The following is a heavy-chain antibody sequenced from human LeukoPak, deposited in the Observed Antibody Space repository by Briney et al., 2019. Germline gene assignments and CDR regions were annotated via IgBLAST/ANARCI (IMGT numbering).Heavy chain of an antibody. CDR3: AREVGGGASGQ. CDR1: GFTFSSYS. V-gene: IGHV3-66*01. CDR2: IYSDGTI. Sequence: GGSLRLSCAASGFTFSSYSMNWVRQAPGKGLEWVSVIYSDGTISYADSVKGRFTISRDNSENTLYLQMNSLRVEDTAVYYCAREVGGGASGQWGQGTLVTVSS. J-gene: IGHJ4*02. D-gene: IGHD3-16*01.